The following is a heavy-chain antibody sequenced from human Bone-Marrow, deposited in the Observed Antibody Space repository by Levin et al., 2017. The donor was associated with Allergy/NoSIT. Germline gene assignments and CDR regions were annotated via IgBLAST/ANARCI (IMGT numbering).Heavy chain of an antibody. CDR3: ARDDVVATNH. V-gene: IGHV3-66*01. D-gene: IGHD5-12*01. CDR1: GFTISTNY. Sequence: PSETLSLTCAASGFTISTNYMCWVRQVPGKGLEWVSIIHSGGRKNYADSVKGRFTISRDNYNNTLYLQMNSLRGEDTAIYYCARDDVVATNHWGQGTLVIVSS. J-gene: IGHJ4*02. CDR2: IHSGGRK.